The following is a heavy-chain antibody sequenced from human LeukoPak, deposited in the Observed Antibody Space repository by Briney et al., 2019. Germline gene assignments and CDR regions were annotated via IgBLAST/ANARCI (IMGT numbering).Heavy chain of an antibody. J-gene: IGHJ4*02. CDR3: AKDRLAARPSIVDF. V-gene: IGHV3-23*01. Sequence: GGSLRLSCAASGFTFSSYAMSWVRQAPGKGLEWVSAINGSGGSTYYADSVKGRFTISRDNSKNTLFLQMNSLRAEDTAVYYCAKDRLAARPSIVDFWGQGTLVTVSS. CDR1: GFTFSSYA. D-gene: IGHD6-6*01. CDR2: INGSGGST.